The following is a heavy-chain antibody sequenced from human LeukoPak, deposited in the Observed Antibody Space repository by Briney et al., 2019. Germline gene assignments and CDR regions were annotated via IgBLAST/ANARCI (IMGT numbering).Heavy chain of an antibody. J-gene: IGHJ5*02. Sequence: SQTLSLTCTVSGGSISSGGYYWSWIRQHPGKGLEWIGYIYYSGSTYYNPSLKSRVTISVDTSKNQFSLKLSSVTAADTAVYYCARLCGSWYSRSNWFDPWGQGTLVTVSS. V-gene: IGHV4-31*03. CDR3: ARLCGSWYSRSNWFDP. D-gene: IGHD6-13*01. CDR2: IYYSGST. CDR1: GGSISSGGYY.